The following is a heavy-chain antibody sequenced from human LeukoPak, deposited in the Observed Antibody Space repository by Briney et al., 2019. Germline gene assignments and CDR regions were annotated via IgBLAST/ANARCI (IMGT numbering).Heavy chain of an antibody. CDR2: IYHSGST. V-gene: IGHV4-59*01. CDR1: GGSISGYS. J-gene: IGHJ1*01. D-gene: IGHD6-6*01. Sequence: SETLSLTCTVSGGSISGYSWSRIRQPPGKGLEWIGYIYHSGSTDNNPSLKSRVTISTDTSKNQFYLKLSSVTAADTAVYYCARGGAARLHFQNWGQGTLVTVSS. CDR3: ARGGAARLHFQN.